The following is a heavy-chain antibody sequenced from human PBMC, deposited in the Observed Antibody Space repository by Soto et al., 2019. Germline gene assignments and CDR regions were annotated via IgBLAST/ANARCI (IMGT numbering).Heavy chain of an antibody. CDR3: ARLGGWGHCSNTRCYTFDY. D-gene: IGHD2-2*02. CDR2: IYPGDSDT. CDR1: GYSFISYW. J-gene: IGHJ4*02. Sequence: GESLKISCKGSGYSFISYWIGWVRQMPGKGLEWMGIIYPGDSDTRYSPSFQGQVTISADKSISTAYLQWSSLKASDTAMYYCARLGGWGHCSNTRCYTFDYWGQGTPVTVSS. V-gene: IGHV5-51*01.